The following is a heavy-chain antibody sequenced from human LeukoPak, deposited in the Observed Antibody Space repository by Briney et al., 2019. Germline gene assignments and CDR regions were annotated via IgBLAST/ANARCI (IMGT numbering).Heavy chain of an antibody. CDR2: IYYSGNT. CDR3: VRVAWWGVAVVPAEYFDP. J-gene: IGHJ4*02. CDR1: GASVASANYY. Sequence: PSETLSLTCSVSGASVASANYYWGWIRQPPGKGLDWIASIYYSGNTYYNPSLQSRVTISVDTSKNQFSLNLVSVTAADTAVYYCVRVAWWGVAVVPAEYFDPWGQGTLVTVSS. V-gene: IGHV4-39*07. D-gene: IGHD2-2*01.